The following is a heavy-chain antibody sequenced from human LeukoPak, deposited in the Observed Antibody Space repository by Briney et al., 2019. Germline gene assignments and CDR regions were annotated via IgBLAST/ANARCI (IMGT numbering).Heavy chain of an antibody. D-gene: IGHD5-24*01. CDR3: ARGTGYNHRFDY. J-gene: IGHJ4*02. Sequence: GSLRLSCAASGFTFSTYGMHWVRQAPGKGLEWVAVISYDGSNKYYADSVKGRLTISRDNPKNTLYLQLNSLRAEDTAVYYCARGTGYNHRFDYWGQGTLVTVSS. CDR2: ISYDGSNK. CDR1: GFTFSTYG. V-gene: IGHV3-30*03.